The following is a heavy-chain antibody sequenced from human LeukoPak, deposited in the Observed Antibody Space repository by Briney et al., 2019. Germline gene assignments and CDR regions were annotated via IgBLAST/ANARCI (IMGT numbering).Heavy chain of an antibody. CDR3: ARTPSGVPDY. CDR1: GFSFNTYS. Sequence: PGGSLRLSCAASGFSFNTYSMNWVRQAPGKGLEWVSYISSGSTYIYYADSVKDRFTISRDNARNSLYLQMNRLRAEDTAVYYCARTPSGVPDYWGQGTLVTVSS. CDR2: ISSGSTYI. D-gene: IGHD2-15*01. J-gene: IGHJ4*02. V-gene: IGHV3-21*01.